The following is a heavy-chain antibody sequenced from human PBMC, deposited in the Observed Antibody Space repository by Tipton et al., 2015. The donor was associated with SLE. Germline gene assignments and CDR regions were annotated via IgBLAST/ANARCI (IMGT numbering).Heavy chain of an antibody. CDR2: IWYDGSNE. Sequence: SLRLSCAASGFTFSSYGMHWVRQGQGKGLEWVAVIWYDGSNEYYADSVKGRFTISRDNSKKKLYLQMNSLRAEDTAVYYCARSGVAFDIWGQGTMVTVSS. D-gene: IGHD1-26*01. J-gene: IGHJ3*02. CDR1: GFTFSSYG. CDR3: ARSGVAFDI. V-gene: IGHV3-33*01.